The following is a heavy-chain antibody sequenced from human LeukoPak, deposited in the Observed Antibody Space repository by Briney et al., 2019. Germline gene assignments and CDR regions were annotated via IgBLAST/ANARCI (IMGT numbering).Heavy chain of an antibody. V-gene: IGHV3-21*06. J-gene: IGHJ4*02. CDR1: GFTFSTYT. D-gene: IGHD3-22*01. CDR2: IASDTTYM. CDR3: ARDYDDSSASATFDY. Sequence: GGSLRLSCEAYGFTFSTYTVNWVRQAPGKGLEWVSSIASDTTYMKYADSVKGRFSVSRDNAKNSVFLEMESMRADDTAVYFCARDYDDSSASATFDYWGRGTLVTVSS.